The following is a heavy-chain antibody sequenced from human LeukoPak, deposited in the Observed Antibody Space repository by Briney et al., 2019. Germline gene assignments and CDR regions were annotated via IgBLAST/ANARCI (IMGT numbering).Heavy chain of an antibody. CDR1: GFTFSSYG. D-gene: IGHD2-15*01. CDR2: IRYDGGNK. Sequence: GGSLRLSCAASGFTFSSYGMHWVRQVPGKGLERAAFIRYDGGNKYYADSVKGRFTISRDNSKNTLYLQMNSLRAEDTAVYYCAKDRVVSREPAAFDVWGQGTMVTVSS. CDR3: AKDRVVSREPAAFDV. V-gene: IGHV3-30*02. J-gene: IGHJ3*01.